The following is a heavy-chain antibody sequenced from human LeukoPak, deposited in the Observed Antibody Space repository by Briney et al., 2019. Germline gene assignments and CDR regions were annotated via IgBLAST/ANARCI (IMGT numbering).Heavy chain of an antibody. V-gene: IGHV1-18*01. CDR2: ISAYNGNT. D-gene: IGHD3-3*01. Sequence: GASVKVSCKASGYTFTSYGISWVRQAPGQGLEWMGWISAYNGNTNYAQKFQGRATITRNTSISTAYMELSSLRSEGTAVYYCARKNEYYDFWSGYYSHFDYWGQGTLVTVSS. CDR3: ARKNEYYDFWSGYYSHFDY. J-gene: IGHJ4*02. CDR1: GYTFTSYG.